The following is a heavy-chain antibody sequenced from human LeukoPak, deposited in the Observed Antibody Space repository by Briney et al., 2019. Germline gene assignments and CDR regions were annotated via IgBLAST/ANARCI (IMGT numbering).Heavy chain of an antibody. J-gene: IGHJ4*02. D-gene: IGHD3-9*01. V-gene: IGHV3-30*04. Sequence: PGRSLRLSCAASGFTFSSYAMHWVRQAPGKGLEWVAVISYDGSNKYYADSVKGRFTISRDNSKNTLYLRMNSLRAEDTAVNYCARDYYDILTGYSAFDYWGQGTLVTVSS. CDR2: ISYDGSNK. CDR3: ARDYYDILTGYSAFDY. CDR1: GFTFSSYA.